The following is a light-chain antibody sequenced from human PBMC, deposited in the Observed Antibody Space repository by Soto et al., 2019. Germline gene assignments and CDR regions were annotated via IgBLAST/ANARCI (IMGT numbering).Light chain of an antibody. CDR3: SSYTSISTVV. CDR2: DGS. V-gene: IGLV2-14*01. CDR1: SSDVGGYNY. J-gene: IGLJ2*01. Sequence: QSALTQPASVSGSPGQSITISCTGTSSDVGGYNYVSWFQQHPGKAPTLTIYDGSNRPSGVSSRFSGSKSGNTASLTISGLQAEDEADYYCSSYTSISTVVFGGGTKLTVL.